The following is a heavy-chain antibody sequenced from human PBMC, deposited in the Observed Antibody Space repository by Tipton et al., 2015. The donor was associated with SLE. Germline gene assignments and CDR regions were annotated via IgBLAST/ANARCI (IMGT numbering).Heavy chain of an antibody. CDR3: ARDLYISGF. J-gene: IGHJ4*02. V-gene: IGHV3-48*03. Sequence: SLRLSCAASGFTFSSYEMNWVRQAPGKGLEWVSYIRSSGSTIYYADSVKGRFTISRDNSKNTLYLQMNSLRAEDTAVYYCARDLYISGFWGQGTLVTVSS. D-gene: IGHD6-19*01. CDR1: GFTFSSYE. CDR2: IRSSGSTI.